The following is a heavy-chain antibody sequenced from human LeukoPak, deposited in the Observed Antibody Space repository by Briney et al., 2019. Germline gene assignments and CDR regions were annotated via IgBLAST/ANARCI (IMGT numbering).Heavy chain of an antibody. V-gene: IGHV3-23*01. Sequence: GGSLRLSCAASGFTFSTYAMNWVRQAPGKGLEWVSAISGSGDTTYYADSVKGRFTISSDNSRSTLYLQMNSLKTEDTAVYYCTSLHYYDSSGRVGAFDIWGQGTMVTVSS. CDR1: GFTFSTYA. CDR3: TSLHYYDSSGRVGAFDI. CDR2: ISGSGDTT. D-gene: IGHD3-22*01. J-gene: IGHJ3*02.